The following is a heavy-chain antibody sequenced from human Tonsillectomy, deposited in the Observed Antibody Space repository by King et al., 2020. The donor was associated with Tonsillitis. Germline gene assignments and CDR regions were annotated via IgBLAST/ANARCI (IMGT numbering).Heavy chain of an antibody. CDR2: IYYSGST. J-gene: IGHJ5*02. D-gene: IGHD1-26*01. CDR3: ARSFMSGSYWDWFDP. V-gene: IGHV4-39*07. CDR1: GGSISSSSYY. Sequence: LQLQESGPGLVKPSETLSLTCTVSGGSISSSSYYWGWIRQPPGKGLEWIGSIYYSGSTYYNPSLKSRVTISVDTSKNQFSLKLSSVTPADTAVYYCARSFMSGSYWDWFDPWGQGALVTVSS.